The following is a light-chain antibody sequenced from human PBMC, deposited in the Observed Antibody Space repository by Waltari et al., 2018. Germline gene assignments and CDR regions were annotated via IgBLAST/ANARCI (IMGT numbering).Light chain of an antibody. CDR2: QDN. CDR3: QAWDSGSYVV. CDR1: NLESKF. J-gene: IGLJ2*01. Sequence: GENLESKFVYWYQQKAGQSPVLVVFQDNKRPSGIPERFSGSNSGNTATLIISGSQAMDEADYYCQAWDSGSYVVFGGGTKLTVL. V-gene: IGLV3-1*01.